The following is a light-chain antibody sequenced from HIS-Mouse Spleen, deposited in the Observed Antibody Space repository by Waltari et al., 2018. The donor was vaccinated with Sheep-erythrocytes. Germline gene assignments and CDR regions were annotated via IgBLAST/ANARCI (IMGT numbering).Light chain of an antibody. CDR3: QQYYSTLT. CDR2: WAS. J-gene: IGKJ4*01. Sequence: DIVMTQSPDSLAVSLGERATTNCKSSPSVLYSSNNKNYLAWYQQKPGQPPKLLIYWASTRESGVPDRFSGSGSGTDFTLTISSLQAEDVAVYYCQQYYSTLTFGGGTKVEIK. V-gene: IGKV4-1*01. CDR1: PSVLYSSNNKNY.